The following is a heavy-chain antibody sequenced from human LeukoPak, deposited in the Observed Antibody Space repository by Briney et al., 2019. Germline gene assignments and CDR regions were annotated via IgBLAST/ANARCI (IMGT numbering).Heavy chain of an antibody. Sequence: GGSLRLSCAASGFTFSSYAMHWVRQAPGKGLEYVSAISSNGGSTYYANSVKGRFTISRDNSKNTLYHQMGSLRAEDMAVYYCGRVRGSSWHFDVFDIWGKGTMATVSS. CDR2: ISSNGGST. D-gene: IGHD6-13*01. V-gene: IGHV3-64*01. CDR3: GRVRGSSWHFDVFDI. CDR1: GFTFSSYA. J-gene: IGHJ3*02.